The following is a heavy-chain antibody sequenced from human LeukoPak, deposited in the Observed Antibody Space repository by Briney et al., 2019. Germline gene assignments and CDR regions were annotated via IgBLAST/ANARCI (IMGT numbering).Heavy chain of an antibody. CDR1: GYTFTGYY. Sequence: ASVKVSCKASGYTFTGYYMHWVRQAPGQGLEWLGWINPNSGGTNYAQKFQGRVTMTRDTSIITAYMELSRLRSDDTAVYYCARDYYYDRSGYYLFDYWGQGTLVTISS. J-gene: IGHJ4*02. CDR3: ARDYYYDRSGYYLFDY. D-gene: IGHD3-22*01. CDR2: INPNSGGT. V-gene: IGHV1-2*02.